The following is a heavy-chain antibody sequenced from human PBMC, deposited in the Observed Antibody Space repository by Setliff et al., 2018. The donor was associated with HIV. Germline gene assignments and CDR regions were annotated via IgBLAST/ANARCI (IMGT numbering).Heavy chain of an antibody. J-gene: IGHJ4*02. V-gene: IGHV4-39*07. CDR3: ASGEPYYYDSTGYSGNYFDY. D-gene: IGHD3-22*01. Sequence: PSETLSLTCTVSGGSISSSSYYWGWIRQPPGKGLEWIGSSYYSGSTDHNPSLKRRVSISLDTSKNQFSLRLNSATAADTAVYYCASGEPYYYDSTGYSGNYFDYWGQGTLVTVSS. CDR1: GGSISSSSYY. CDR2: SYYSGST.